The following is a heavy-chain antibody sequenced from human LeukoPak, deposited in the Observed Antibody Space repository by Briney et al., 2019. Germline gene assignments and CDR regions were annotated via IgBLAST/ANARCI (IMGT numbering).Heavy chain of an antibody. CDR1: GYSFILYG. Sequence: ASVKVSCKTSGYSFILYGISWVRQAPGQGPEWMGWISTSTGDTKYTQKSQGRVTLTTDTSTSTAYMELTSLRSDDTGVYYCARGPPLTYDHTPEGYYHYYMDVWGKGTTIIISS. J-gene: IGHJ6*03. V-gene: IGHV1-18*01. D-gene: IGHD1-14*01. CDR3: ARGPPLTYDHTPEGYYHYYMDV. CDR2: ISTSTGDT.